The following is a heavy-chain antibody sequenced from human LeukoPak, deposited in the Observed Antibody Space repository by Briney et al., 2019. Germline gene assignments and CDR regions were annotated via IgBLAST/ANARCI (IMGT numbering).Heavy chain of an antibody. CDR1: GFTFSSYA. V-gene: IGHV3-23*01. CDR2: ISGSGGST. J-gene: IGHJ4*02. D-gene: IGHD3-22*01. Sequence: GGSLRLSCAASGFTFSSYAMSWVRQAPGKGLEWVSAISGSGGSTYYADSVKGRFTISRDNSKNTLYLQMNSLRAEDTAVYYCAKVGTYYYDSSGDYWGLGTLVTVSS. CDR3: AKVGTYYYDSSGDY.